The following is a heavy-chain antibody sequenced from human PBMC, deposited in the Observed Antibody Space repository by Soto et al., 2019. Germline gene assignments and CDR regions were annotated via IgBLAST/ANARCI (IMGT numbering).Heavy chain of an antibody. CDR3: AKVPRQNINGWIYFDN. V-gene: IGHV3-30*04. Sequence: GGSLSLSCAASGFTFSAYAMHWVRQAPGRGLEWVAVISYEGSLKNYADSVKGRFTISRDNSKNTLYLQMNSLRREDTAVYYCAKVPRQNINGWIYFDNCGAGTTVTVST. J-gene: IGHJ4*02. D-gene: IGHD6-19*01. CDR1: GFTFSAYA. CDR2: ISYEGSLK.